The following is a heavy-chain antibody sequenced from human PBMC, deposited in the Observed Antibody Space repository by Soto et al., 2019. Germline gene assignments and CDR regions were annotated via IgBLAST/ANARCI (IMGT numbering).Heavy chain of an antibody. CDR2: ISGSGGST. D-gene: IGHD6-13*01. CDR3: AKSDVAGTGYGMDV. CDR1: GFTFSSYA. Sequence: GGSLRLSCAASGFTFSSYAMSWVRQAPGKGLEWVSAISGSGGSTYYADSVKGRFTISRDNSKNTLYLQMNSLRAEDTAVYYCAKSDVAGTGYGMDVWGQGTTVTVSS. V-gene: IGHV3-23*01. J-gene: IGHJ6*02.